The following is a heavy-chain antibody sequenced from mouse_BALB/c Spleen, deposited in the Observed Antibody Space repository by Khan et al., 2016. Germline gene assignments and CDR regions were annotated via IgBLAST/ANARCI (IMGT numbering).Heavy chain of an antibody. V-gene: IGHV2-5*01. J-gene: IGHJ2*01. CDR3: AKNEAYYRYDRDY. Sequence: QVQLKESGPGLVQPSQSLSITCTVSGFSLTSYGVHWVRQSPGKGLEWLGVIWRGGSTDYNAAFMSRLSITKDNSKSQVFFKMNSLQADDTAIYYCAKNEAYYRYDRDYWGQGTTLTVSS. CDR2: IWRGGST. CDR1: GFSLTSYG. D-gene: IGHD2-14*01.